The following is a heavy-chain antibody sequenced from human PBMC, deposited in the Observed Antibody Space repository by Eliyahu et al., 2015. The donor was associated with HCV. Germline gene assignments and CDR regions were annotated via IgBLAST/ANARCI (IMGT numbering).Heavy chain of an antibody. J-gene: IGHJ4*02. CDR2: IIPILGIA. CDR3: ARGDGRGPGSFDY. V-gene: IGHV1-69*02. CDR1: GGTFSSYT. D-gene: IGHD3-10*01. Sequence: EVKKPGSSVKVSCKASGGTFSSYTISWVRQAPGQGLEWMGRIIPILGIANYAQKFQGRVTITADKSTSTAYMELSSLRSEDTAVYYCARGDGRGPGSFDYWGQGTLVTVSS.